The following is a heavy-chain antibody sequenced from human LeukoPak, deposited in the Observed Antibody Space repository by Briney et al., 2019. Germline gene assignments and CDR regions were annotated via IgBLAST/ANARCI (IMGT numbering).Heavy chain of an antibody. CDR1: GFAVNNNF. Sequence: GGSLSLSCAASGFAVNNNFMSWFRQPPGKGLEWISVLFSNGATYYLDSVKDRFTISRDDSKNIVYLQLDTLRGEDSAIYYFAKTRPGGSYVHWGRGTLVTVSS. D-gene: IGHD1-26*01. V-gene: IGHV3-53*01. J-gene: IGHJ4*02. CDR2: LFSNGAT. CDR3: AKTRPGGSYVH.